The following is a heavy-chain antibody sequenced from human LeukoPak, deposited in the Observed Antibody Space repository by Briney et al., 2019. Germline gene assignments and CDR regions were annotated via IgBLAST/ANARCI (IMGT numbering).Heavy chain of an antibody. CDR2: IGGYNGNT. V-gene: IGHV1-18*01. CDR1: GYRFNAYG. CDR3: ARGYSYVDPILGTCSSTSCYNGLGDAFDI. J-gene: IGHJ3*02. D-gene: IGHD2-2*02. Sequence: ASVKVSCKTSGYRFNAYGISWVRQAPGQGLEWMGWIGGYNGNTNYGEKVQGRLTMTLDTSTTTAYMELSRLRSDDTAVYYCARGYSYVDPILGTCSSTSCYNGLGDAFDIWGQGTMVTVSS.